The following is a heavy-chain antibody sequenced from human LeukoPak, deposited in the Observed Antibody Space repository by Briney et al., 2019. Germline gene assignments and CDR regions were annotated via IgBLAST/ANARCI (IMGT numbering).Heavy chain of an antibody. D-gene: IGHD6-13*01. V-gene: IGHV1-46*01. J-gene: IGHJ5*02. Sequence: ASVKVSCKASGYTFTSYHMHWVRQAPGQGLEWMGIINPSGGSTSYAQKFQGRVTMTRDTSTSTVYMELSSLRSEDTAVYYCAGSSWPNWFDPWGQGTLVTVSS. CDR3: AGSSWPNWFDP. CDR1: GYTFTSYH. CDR2: INPSGGST.